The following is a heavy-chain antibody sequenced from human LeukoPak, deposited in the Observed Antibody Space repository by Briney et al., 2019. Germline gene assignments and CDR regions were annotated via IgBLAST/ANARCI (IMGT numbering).Heavy chain of an antibody. CDR1: GYTFTSYG. V-gene: IGHV1-18*01. CDR2: ISAYNGNT. Sequence: VKVSCKASGYTFTSYGISWVRQAPGQGLEWMGWISAYNGNTNYAQKLQGRVTMTTDTSTSTAYMELRSLRSDDTAVYYCARDFRVPYYYDSSGRCAAYWGQGTLVTVSS. D-gene: IGHD3-22*01. J-gene: IGHJ4*02. CDR3: ARDFRVPYYYDSSGRCAAY.